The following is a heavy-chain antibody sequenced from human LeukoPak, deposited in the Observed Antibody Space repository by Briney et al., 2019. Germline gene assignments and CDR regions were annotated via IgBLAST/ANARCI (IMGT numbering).Heavy chain of an antibody. Sequence: SETLSLTCTVSGGSISSGRYFWGWIRQPPGKGLEWIGSMYYSGGSGSTYYTPSLKSRITISVDTSKNHFSLKVNSMTAADTAIYYCVKYSDNAGAYWGQGTLVTVSS. J-gene: IGHJ4*02. CDR2: MYYSGGSGST. CDR1: GGSISSGRYF. D-gene: IGHD4-17*01. CDR3: VKYSDNAGAY. V-gene: IGHV4-39*02.